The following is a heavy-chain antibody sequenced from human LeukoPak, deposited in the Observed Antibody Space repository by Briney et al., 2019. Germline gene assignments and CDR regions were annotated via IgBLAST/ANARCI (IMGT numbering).Heavy chain of an antibody. CDR2: IIPIFGTA. Sequence: GSSVKVSCKASGGTFSSYATSWVRQAPGQGLEWMGGIIPIFGTANYAQKFQGRVTITADESTSTAYMELSSLRSEDTAVYHCARSGEEDRYSYGYDYWGQGTLVTVSS. CDR3: ARSGEEDRYSYGYDY. CDR1: GGTFSSYA. D-gene: IGHD5-18*01. V-gene: IGHV1-69*01. J-gene: IGHJ4*02.